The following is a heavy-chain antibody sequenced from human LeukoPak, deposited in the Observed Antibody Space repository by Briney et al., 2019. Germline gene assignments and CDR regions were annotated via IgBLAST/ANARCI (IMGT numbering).Heavy chain of an antibody. CDR3: AKDGDSTGYYSSYYNHMDV. CDR2: ISGSGGST. D-gene: IGHD3-22*01. J-gene: IGHJ6*03. Sequence: GGSLRLSCAASGFTFSSYAMSWVRQAPGKGLEWVSAISGSGGSTYYADSVKGRFAISRDNSKNTVYLRMNSLRAEDTAIYYCAKDGDSTGYYSSYYNHMDVWGKGTSVTISS. V-gene: IGHV3-23*01. CDR1: GFTFSSYA.